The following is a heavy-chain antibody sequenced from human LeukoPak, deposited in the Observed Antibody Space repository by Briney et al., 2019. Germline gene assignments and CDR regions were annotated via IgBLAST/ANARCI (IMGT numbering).Heavy chain of an antibody. CDR2: ISAYNGNI. Sequence: ASVKVSCKASGYTFTSYGISWVRQAPGQGLEWMGWISAYNGNINYAQKLQGRVTMTTDTSTSTAYMELRSLRSDDTAVYYCARVHVLLWFGEVYYFDYWGQGTLVTVSS. D-gene: IGHD3-10*01. CDR3: ARVHVLLWFGEVYYFDY. CDR1: GYTFTSYG. J-gene: IGHJ4*02. V-gene: IGHV1-18*01.